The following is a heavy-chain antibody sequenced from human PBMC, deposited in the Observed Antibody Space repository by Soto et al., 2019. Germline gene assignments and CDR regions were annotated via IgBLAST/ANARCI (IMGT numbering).Heavy chain of an antibody. J-gene: IGHJ3*02. Sequence: ASVKVSCKASGYTLTSYGISWVRQAPGQGLEWMGWINAYNGNTNYSQKFQGRVTITTDTSASTAYMELSSLRSEDTAVYYCARDNGGVTTLDAFDIWGQGTMVTVSS. CDR2: INAYNGNT. CDR1: GYTLTSYG. V-gene: IGHV1-18*01. D-gene: IGHD2-21*02. CDR3: ARDNGGVTTLDAFDI.